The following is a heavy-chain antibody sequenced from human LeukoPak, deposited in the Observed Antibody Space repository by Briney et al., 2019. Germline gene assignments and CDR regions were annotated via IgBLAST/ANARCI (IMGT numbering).Heavy chain of an antibody. Sequence: ASVTVSCKASGYTFTGYYMHWVRQAPGQGLEWMGWINPNSGGTNHAQKFQGRVTMTRDTSISTAYMELSRLRSDDTAVYYCAREWGGDCSSTSCYSFDYWGQGTLVTVSS. D-gene: IGHD2-2*01. CDR2: INPNSGGT. CDR1: GYTFTGYY. CDR3: AREWGGDCSSTSCYSFDY. V-gene: IGHV1-2*02. J-gene: IGHJ4*02.